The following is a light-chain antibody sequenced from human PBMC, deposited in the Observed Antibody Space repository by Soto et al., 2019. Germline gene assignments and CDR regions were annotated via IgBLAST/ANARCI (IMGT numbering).Light chain of an antibody. CDR3: QQLYSYSS. CDR1: QDIGRY. V-gene: IGKV1-9*01. Sequence: DIQLTQSPSFVSASVGERVTITCRASQDIGRYLAWYQQKPGEAPKLLISAASTLQSGVPSRFSGSGSGTEFTFTGSYLLPEDFATYYCQQLYSYSSFGQGTRLE. J-gene: IGKJ5*01. CDR2: AAS.